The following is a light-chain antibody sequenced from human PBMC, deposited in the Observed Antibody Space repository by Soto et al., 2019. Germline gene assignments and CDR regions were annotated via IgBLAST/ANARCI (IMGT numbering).Light chain of an antibody. CDR2: AIS. CDR3: QQSYSTPYT. CDR1: QSISSY. Sequence: DIQMTQSPSSLSASVGDRVTITCRASQSISSYLNWYQQKPGKAPKRLIHAISNLQSGVPPRFSGSGSGTHFTLPISSLQPEDFATYYCQQSYSTPYTFGQGTKLEI. V-gene: IGKV1-39*01. J-gene: IGKJ2*01.